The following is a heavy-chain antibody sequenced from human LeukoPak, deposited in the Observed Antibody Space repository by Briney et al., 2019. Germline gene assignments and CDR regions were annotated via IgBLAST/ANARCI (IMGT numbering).Heavy chain of an antibody. J-gene: IGHJ4*02. Sequence: TPGGSLRLSCAASGFTFSDYYMTWIRQAPGKGLEWVSYVNSRGNTVYYADSVKGRFTISRDNAKNSLYLQMNSLRAEDTALYYCATSARTYIGSSLDYWGQGTLVTVSS. D-gene: IGHD2-15*01. CDR3: ATSARTYIGSSLDY. CDR1: GFTFSDYY. V-gene: IGHV3-11*04. CDR2: VNSRGNTV.